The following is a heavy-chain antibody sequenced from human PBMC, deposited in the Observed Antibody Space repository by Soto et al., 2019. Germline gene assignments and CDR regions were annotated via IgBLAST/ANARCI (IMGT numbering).Heavy chain of an antibody. V-gene: IGHV3-48*02. D-gene: IGHD4-17*01. CDR1: GFTFSTYS. J-gene: IGHJ4*02. CDR3: ARGKDGDYAADY. CDR2: ISSSSITI. Sequence: PGGSLRLSCAASGFTFSTYSMNWVRQAPGKGLEWVSYISSSSITIYYADSVKGRFTISRDNAKNSLYLQMNRLRDEDTAVYYCARGKDGDYAADYWGQGTLVTVSS.